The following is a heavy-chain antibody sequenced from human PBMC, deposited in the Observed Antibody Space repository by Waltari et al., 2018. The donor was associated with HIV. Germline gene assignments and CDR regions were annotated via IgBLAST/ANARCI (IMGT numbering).Heavy chain of an antibody. J-gene: IGHJ6*02. CDR1: GFPFSSYW. CDR2: INTDGSST. CDR3: ARGGHCSGISCYTGDYSYGLDV. D-gene: IGHD2-2*02. V-gene: IGHV3-74*01. Sequence: EVQLVESGGGLVQPGGSLRLSCAASGFPFSSYWIHWVRQVPGKVLVWVSRINTDGSSTSYADSVKGRFTISRDNAKNTLYLQMNSLRAEDTAVYYCARGGHCSGISCYTGDYSYGLDVWGQGTTVTVSS.